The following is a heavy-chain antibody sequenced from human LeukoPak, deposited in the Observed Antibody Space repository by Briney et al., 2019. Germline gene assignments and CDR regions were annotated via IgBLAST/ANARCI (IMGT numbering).Heavy chain of an antibody. D-gene: IGHD3-10*01. CDR3: TTSYGSSSDI. CDR2: IRSKADGGTT. J-gene: IGHJ3*02. CDR1: GFSFGNVW. Sequence: PGGSLRLSCSASGFSFGNVWMHWVRQAPGKGLEWVGLIRSKADGGTTDHAAPVKGRFSISRNDSKKALYLQMNNLTTEDTALYYCTTSYGSSSDIWGQGTMVTVSS. V-gene: IGHV3-15*01.